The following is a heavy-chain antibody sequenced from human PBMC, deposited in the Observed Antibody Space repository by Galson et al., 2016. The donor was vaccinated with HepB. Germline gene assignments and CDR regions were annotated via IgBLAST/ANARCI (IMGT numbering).Heavy chain of an antibody. CDR2: IYYGGSKK. D-gene: IGHD3-3*01. Sequence: YLRLSCAASGFTFSTYAMHWVRQAPGKGLEWVAFIYYGGSKKYYADSVKGRFTISRDNSKNTLYLQMNSLRAEDTAAYYCARDGRVREWLKKFYYYGMDVWGQGTTVTVSS. CDR3: ARDGRVREWLKKFYYYGMDV. CDR1: GFTFSTYA. J-gene: IGHJ6*02. V-gene: IGHV3-30*03.